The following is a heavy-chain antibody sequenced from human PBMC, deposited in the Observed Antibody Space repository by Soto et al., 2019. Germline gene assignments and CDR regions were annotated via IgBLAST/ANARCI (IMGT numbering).Heavy chain of an antibody. CDR2: ISGSGGST. CDR1: GFTFSSYA. J-gene: IGHJ4*02. V-gene: IGHV3-23*01. CDR3: AKDRSFVDTAMVFDY. Sequence: GSLRLSCAASGFTFSSYAMSWVRQAPGKGLEWVSAISGSGGSTYYADSVKGRFTISRDNSKNTLYPQMNSLRAEDTAVYYCAKDRSFVDTAMVFDYWGQGTLVTVSS. D-gene: IGHD5-18*01.